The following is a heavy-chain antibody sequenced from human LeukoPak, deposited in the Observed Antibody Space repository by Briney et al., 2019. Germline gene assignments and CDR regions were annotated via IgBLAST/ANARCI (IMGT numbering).Heavy chain of an antibody. Sequence: GESLKISCKGSGYSFISYWIGWVRQMPGKGLEWMGIIYPGDSDTRYSPSFQGQVTISADKSISTAYLQWSSLKASDTAMYYCARIFAVVPADLDYWGQGTLVTVSS. CDR3: ARIFAVVPADLDY. CDR1: GYSFISYW. D-gene: IGHD2-2*01. J-gene: IGHJ4*02. V-gene: IGHV5-51*01. CDR2: IYPGDSDT.